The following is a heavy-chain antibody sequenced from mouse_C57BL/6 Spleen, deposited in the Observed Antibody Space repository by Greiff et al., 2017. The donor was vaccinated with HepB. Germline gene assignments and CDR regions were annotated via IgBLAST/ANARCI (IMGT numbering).Heavy chain of an antibody. Sequence: EVKLQQSGPELVKPGASVKMSCKASGYTFTDYNMHWVKQSHGKSLEWIGYINPNNGGTSYNQKFKGKATLTVNKSSSTAYMELRSLTSEDSAVYYCARPHYYSNYEDAMDYWGQGTSVTVSS. CDR1: GYTFTDYN. CDR3: ARPHYYSNYEDAMDY. CDR2: INPNNGGT. V-gene: IGHV1-22*01. D-gene: IGHD2-5*01. J-gene: IGHJ4*01.